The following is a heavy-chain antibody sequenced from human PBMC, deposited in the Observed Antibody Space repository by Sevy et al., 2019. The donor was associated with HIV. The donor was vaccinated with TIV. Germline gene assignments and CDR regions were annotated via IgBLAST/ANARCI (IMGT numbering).Heavy chain of an antibody. V-gene: IGHV4-59*01. D-gene: IGHD3-22*01. Sequence: SETLSLTRTVSGGSISSYYWSWIRQPPGKGLEWIGYIYYSGSTNYNPSLKSRVTISVDTSKNQFSLKLSSVTAADTAVYYCAREAVYYYDSSGYYPYDAFDIWGQGTMVTVSS. CDR1: GGSISSYY. CDR2: IYYSGST. J-gene: IGHJ3*02. CDR3: AREAVYYYDSSGYYPYDAFDI.